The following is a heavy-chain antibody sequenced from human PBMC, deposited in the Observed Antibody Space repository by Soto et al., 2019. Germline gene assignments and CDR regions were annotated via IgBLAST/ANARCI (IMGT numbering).Heavy chain of an antibody. D-gene: IGHD2-2*01. CDR3: AKDDIVVVPAGYYGMDV. V-gene: IGHV3-23*01. CDR2: ISGSGGST. Sequence: GGSLRLSCAASGFTFSSYAMSWVRQAPGKGLEWVSAISGSGGSTYYADSVKGRFTISRDNSKNTLYLQMNSLRAEDTAVYYCAKDDIVVVPAGYYGMDVWGQGTTVTVSS. J-gene: IGHJ6*02. CDR1: GFTFSSYA.